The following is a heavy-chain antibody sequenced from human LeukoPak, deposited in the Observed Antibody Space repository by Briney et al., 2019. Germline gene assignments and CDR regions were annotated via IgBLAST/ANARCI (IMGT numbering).Heavy chain of an antibody. D-gene: IGHD6-19*01. Sequence: GGSLSLSCAASGFTVSSNYMSWVRQAPGTGLEWVSLIYSGGTTYYADSVKGRFTLSRDNSKNTLYLQMNSLRADDTAVYYCARPRGSSGAFDIWGQGTMVTVSS. CDR1: GFTVSSNY. CDR3: ARPRGSSGAFDI. CDR2: IYSGGTT. J-gene: IGHJ3*02. V-gene: IGHV3-53*01.